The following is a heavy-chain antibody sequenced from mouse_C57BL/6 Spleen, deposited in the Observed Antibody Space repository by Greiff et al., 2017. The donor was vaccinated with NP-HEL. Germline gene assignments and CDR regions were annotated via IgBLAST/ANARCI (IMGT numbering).Heavy chain of an antibody. D-gene: IGHD1-1*01. V-gene: IGHV1-18*01. CDR3: ARSITTVVGFDY. Sequence: VQLQQSGPELVKPGASVKIPCKASGYTFTDYNMDWVKQSHGKSLEWIGDINPNNGGTIYNQKFKGKATLTVDKSSSTAYMELRSLTSEDTAVYYCARSITTVVGFDYWGQGTTLTVSS. CDR1: GYTFTDYN. CDR2: INPNNGGT. J-gene: IGHJ2*01.